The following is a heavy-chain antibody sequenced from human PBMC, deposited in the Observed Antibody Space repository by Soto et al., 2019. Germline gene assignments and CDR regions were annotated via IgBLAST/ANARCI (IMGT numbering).Heavy chain of an antibody. CDR2: LSGSGATT. CDR3: AKPPESSSTFYYYGLDV. Sequence: VQLLESGGGLVQPGGSLRLSCAASGFAFSSYAMTWVRQAPGKGLEWVSALSGSGATTYYADSVKARFTISRDNSKNTLSLEMNRLRAEDTAVYYCAKPPESSSTFYYYGLDVWGQGTTVTVSS. CDR1: GFAFSSYA. D-gene: IGHD2-2*01. V-gene: IGHV3-23*01. J-gene: IGHJ6*02.